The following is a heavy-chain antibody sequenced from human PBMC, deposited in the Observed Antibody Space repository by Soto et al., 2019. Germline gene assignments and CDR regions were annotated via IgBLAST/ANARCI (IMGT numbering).Heavy chain of an antibody. CDR2: INAGNGNT. D-gene: IGHD3-22*01. V-gene: IGHV1-3*01. Sequence: GASVKVSCKASGYTFTTYAIHWVRQAPGQRLEWMGWINAGNGNTKYSQKFQGRVTIARDTSASTAYMELSNLRSEDTAVYYCATDMNYYYSNSYLYWGQGTLVTVSS. CDR1: GYTFTTYA. CDR3: ATDMNYYYSNSYLY. J-gene: IGHJ4*02.